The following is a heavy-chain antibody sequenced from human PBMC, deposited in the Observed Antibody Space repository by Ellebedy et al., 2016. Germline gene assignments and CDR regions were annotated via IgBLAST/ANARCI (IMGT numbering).Heavy chain of an antibody. CDR3: ARGSEVGATDPDPFDI. CDR2: INPNSGGT. V-gene: IGHV1-2*02. D-gene: IGHD1-26*01. J-gene: IGHJ3*02. Sequence: ASVKVSCXASGYTFTGYYMHWVRQAPGQGLEWMGWINPNSGGTNYAQKFQGRVTMTRDTSISTAYMELSRLRSDDTDVYYCARGSEVGATDPDPFDIWGQGTMVTVSS. CDR1: GYTFTGYY.